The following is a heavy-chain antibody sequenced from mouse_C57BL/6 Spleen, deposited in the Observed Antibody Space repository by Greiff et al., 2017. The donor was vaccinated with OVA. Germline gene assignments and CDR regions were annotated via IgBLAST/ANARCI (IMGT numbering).Heavy chain of an antibody. V-gene: IGHV1-39*01. J-gene: IGHJ4*01. D-gene: IGHD2-1*01. Sequence: ESGPELVKPGASVKISCKASGYSFTDYNMNWVKQSNGKSLEWIGVINPNYGTTSYNQKFKGKATLTVDQSSSTAYMQLNSLTSEDSAVYYCARWGYGNYDYAMDYWGQGTSVTVSS. CDR1: GYSFTDYN. CDR2: INPNYGTT. CDR3: ARWGYGNYDYAMDY.